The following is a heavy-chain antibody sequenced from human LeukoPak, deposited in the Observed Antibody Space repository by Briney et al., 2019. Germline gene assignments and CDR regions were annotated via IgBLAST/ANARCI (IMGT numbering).Heavy chain of an antibody. V-gene: IGHV3-21*01. CDR3: YWRYCSSTSCLLYGMDV. Sequence: GGPLRLSCAASGFTFSSYSMNWVRQAPGKGLEWVSSISSSSSYIYYADSVKGRFTISRDNAKNSLYLQMNSLRAEDTAVYYCYWRYCSSTSCLLYGMDVWGQGTTVTVSS. CDR2: ISSSSSYI. J-gene: IGHJ6*02. CDR1: GFTFSSYS. D-gene: IGHD2-2*01.